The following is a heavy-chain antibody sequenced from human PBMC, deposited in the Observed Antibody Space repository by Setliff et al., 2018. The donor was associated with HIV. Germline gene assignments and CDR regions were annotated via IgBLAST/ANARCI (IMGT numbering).Heavy chain of an antibody. CDR1: GFTFSSYS. V-gene: IGHV3-23*01. Sequence: GGSLRLSCAASGFTFSSYSMNWVRQAPGKGLEWVSAISSGGEIMFYADSVKGRFTISRDNSKNTLYLQMISLRADDTAVYYCAKSLLVAGNDYWGQGTLVTVAS. CDR2: ISSGGEIM. J-gene: IGHJ4*02. D-gene: IGHD2-8*02. CDR3: AKSLLVAGNDY.